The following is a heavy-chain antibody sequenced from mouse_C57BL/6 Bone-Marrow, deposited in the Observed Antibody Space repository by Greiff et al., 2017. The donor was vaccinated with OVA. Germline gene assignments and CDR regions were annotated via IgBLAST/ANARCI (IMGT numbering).Heavy chain of an antibody. V-gene: IGHV5-16*01. CDR3: ARDRGYYGSDWYFDV. Sequence: EVKLMESEGGLVQPGRSMKLSCTASGFTFSDYYMAWVRQVPEKGLEWVANINYDGSSTYYLDSLKSRFIISRDNAKNILYLQMSSLKSEDTATYYCARDRGYYGSDWYFDVWGTGTTVTVSS. CDR2: INYDGSST. CDR1: GFTFSDYY. J-gene: IGHJ1*03. D-gene: IGHD1-1*01.